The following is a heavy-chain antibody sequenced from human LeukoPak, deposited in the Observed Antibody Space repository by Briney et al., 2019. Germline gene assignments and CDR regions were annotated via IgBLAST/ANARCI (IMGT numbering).Heavy chain of an antibody. V-gene: IGHV3-23*01. CDR3: AKDQWFGDLYWFDP. CDR1: GVAFSRYA. CDR2: ISGSGGST. Sequence: GGSLRLSCAPSGVAFSRYAMSWVRQAPGKGLEWVSAISGSGGSTYYADSVKGRFTISRDNSKNTLYLQMNSLRAEDTAVYYCAKDQWFGDLYWFDPWGQGTLVTVSS. J-gene: IGHJ5*02. D-gene: IGHD3-10*01.